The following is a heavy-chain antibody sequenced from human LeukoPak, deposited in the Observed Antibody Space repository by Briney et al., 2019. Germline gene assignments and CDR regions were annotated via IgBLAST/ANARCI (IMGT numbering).Heavy chain of an antibody. Sequence: SETLSLTCTASGDSMSSSHYCWGWIRQPPGKGLEWIGSIYYSGSTYYNPSLKSRVTISVDKSKNQFSLKLSSVTAADTAVYYCARDNGWYRPTYYFDYWGQGTLVTVSS. CDR1: GDSMSSSHYC. D-gene: IGHD6-19*01. J-gene: IGHJ4*02. V-gene: IGHV4-39*07. CDR2: IYYSGST. CDR3: ARDNGWYRPTYYFDY.